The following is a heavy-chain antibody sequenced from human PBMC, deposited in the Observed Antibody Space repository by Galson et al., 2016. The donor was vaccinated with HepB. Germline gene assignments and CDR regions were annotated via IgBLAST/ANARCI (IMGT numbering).Heavy chain of an antibody. CDR2: ISAYNGDT. D-gene: IGHD3-16*01. CDR1: GYTFTTYG. J-gene: IGHJ3*01. V-gene: IGHV1-18*04. CDR3: ARGGGNSASWTAFDV. Sequence: SVKVSCKASGYTFTTYGVSWVRQAPGQGLEWMGWISAYNGDTDFGQKFQGRVTLTTDTSTSTAYMELRSLTSDDTAVYYCARGGGNSASWTAFDVWGQGTVVTVSS.